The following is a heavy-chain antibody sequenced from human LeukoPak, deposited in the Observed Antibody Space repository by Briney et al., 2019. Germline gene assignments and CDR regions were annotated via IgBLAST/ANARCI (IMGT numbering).Heavy chain of an antibody. CDR2: ISSSSSYI. Sequence: GGSLRLSCAASGFTFSSYSMNWVRQAPGKGLEWVSSISSSSSYIYYADSVKGRFTISRDNAKNSLYLQMNSLRAEDAAVYYCARVWAARDGDAFDIWGQGTMVTVSS. CDR3: ARVWAARDGDAFDI. CDR1: GFTFSSYS. V-gene: IGHV3-21*01. J-gene: IGHJ3*02. D-gene: IGHD2-15*01.